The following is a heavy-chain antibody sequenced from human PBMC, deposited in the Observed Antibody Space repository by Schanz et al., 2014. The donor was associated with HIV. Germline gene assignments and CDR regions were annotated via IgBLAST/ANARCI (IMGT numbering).Heavy chain of an antibody. D-gene: IGHD3-9*01. J-gene: IGHJ6*02. CDR2: INTSGGGT. V-gene: IGHV1-46*01. Sequence: QLVQSGAEVKKPGASVRVSCKASGYSFTSSFIHWVRQAPGQGLEWMAVINTSGGGTSDALQGRVAVTRDTSTSTVYMELRSLRSDDTAVYYCARSNYDILRARAYYYYYGLDVWGQGTTVTVSS. CDR1: GYSFTSSF. CDR3: ARSNYDILRARAYYYYYGLDV.